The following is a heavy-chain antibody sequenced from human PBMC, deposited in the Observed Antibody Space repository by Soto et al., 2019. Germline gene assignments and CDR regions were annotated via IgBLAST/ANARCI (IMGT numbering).Heavy chain of an antibody. CDR3: AKTPWEKFYSSWFDH. CDR2: MSSDGTNK. D-gene: IGHD1-26*01. CDR1: GFTFSSYA. V-gene: IGHV3-30*18. J-gene: IGHJ5*02. Sequence: QVQLVESGGGVVQPGTSLRLSCAASGFTFSSYAVHWVRQAPGEGLEWVAAMSSDGTNKYYADSVKGLFTISRDNSKNPPYLQMNSLRAEDTAVYSGAKTPWEKFYSSWFDHRGQGTLVTVA.